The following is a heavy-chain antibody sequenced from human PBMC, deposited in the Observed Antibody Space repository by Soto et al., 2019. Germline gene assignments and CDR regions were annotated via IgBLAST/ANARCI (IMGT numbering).Heavy chain of an antibody. CDR2: IYHSGSA. V-gene: IGHV4-4*02. Sequence: QVQLQESGPGLVKPSGTLSLTCAVSGDSINSTNWWSWVRQPPGKGLEWIGEIYHSGSANYNPSLKSRVTISVDKSKSQFSLKLSSVTAAGTAVYYCARVGYCSGGSCYRFDPWGQGTLVTVSS. D-gene: IGHD2-15*01. CDR3: ARVGYCSGGSCYRFDP. CDR1: GDSINSTNW. J-gene: IGHJ5*02.